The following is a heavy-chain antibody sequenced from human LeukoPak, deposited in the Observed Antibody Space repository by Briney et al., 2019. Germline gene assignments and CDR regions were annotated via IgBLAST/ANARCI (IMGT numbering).Heavy chain of an antibody. CDR2: IRYDGSNK. Sequence: GSLRLSCAASGFTFSSYGMHWVRQAPGKGLEWVAFIRYDGSNKYYADSVKGRFTISRDNSKNTLYLQMNSLGAEDTAVYYCAKGERSSAFDYWGQGTLVTVSS. D-gene: IGHD6-25*01. CDR1: GFTFSSYG. J-gene: IGHJ4*02. CDR3: AKGERSSAFDY. V-gene: IGHV3-30*02.